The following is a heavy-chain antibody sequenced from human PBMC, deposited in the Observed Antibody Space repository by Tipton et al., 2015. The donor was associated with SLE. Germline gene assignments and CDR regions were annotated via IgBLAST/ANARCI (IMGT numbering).Heavy chain of an antibody. Sequence: TLSLTCAVYGGSFSGYYWSWIRQPPGKGLEWIGEINHSGSTNYKPSLKSRVTISVDTSKNQFSLKVSSVTAADTAVYYCAREGLHYDILTGLLGRGYYFDHWGQGALVTVSS. CDR2: INHSGST. D-gene: IGHD3-9*01. V-gene: IGHV4-34*01. CDR1: GGSFSGYY. J-gene: IGHJ4*02. CDR3: AREGLHYDILTGLLGRGYYFDH.